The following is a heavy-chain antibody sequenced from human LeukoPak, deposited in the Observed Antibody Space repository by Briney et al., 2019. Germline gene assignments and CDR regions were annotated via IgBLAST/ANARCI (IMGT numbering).Heavy chain of an antibody. V-gene: IGHV4-59*04. D-gene: IGHD3-16*02. CDR1: GGSINSYY. CDR2: IYHRGST. CDR3: ARDLATRQRTGLYDS. J-gene: IGHJ4*02. Sequence: PSETLSLTCTVSGGSINSYYWTWIRQPPGKGLEYIGSIYHRGSTYYNPSLKSRVTISVDTSKNQFSLKLSSVTAAGTAVYYCARDLATRQRTGLYDSWGQGALVTVSS.